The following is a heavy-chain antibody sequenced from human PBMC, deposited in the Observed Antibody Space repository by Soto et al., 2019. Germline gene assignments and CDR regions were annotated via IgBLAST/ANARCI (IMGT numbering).Heavy chain of an antibody. J-gene: IGHJ6*02. D-gene: IGHD4-17*01. Sequence: QVQVVQSGGEVKKPGSSVEVSCKSSGDTFSRYAISWVRQAPGRGLEWMGGIIPIFGTENYAQKFQSRVTITADESTSTAYMELSSLRAEDTAVYYCARDSGGTTVAFGMDVWGQGTTVTVSS. CDR1: GDTFSRYA. V-gene: IGHV1-69*01. CDR2: IIPIFGTE. CDR3: ARDSGGTTVAFGMDV.